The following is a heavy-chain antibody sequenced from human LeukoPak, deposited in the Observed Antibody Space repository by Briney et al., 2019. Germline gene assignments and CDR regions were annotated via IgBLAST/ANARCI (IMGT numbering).Heavy chain of an antibody. V-gene: IGHV1-2*04. D-gene: IGHD5-18*01. CDR3: ARDSKRGYSYGPDY. J-gene: IGHJ4*02. Sequence: GASVKVSCKASGYTFTGYYMHWARQAPGQGLEWMGWIDPNSGGTNYAQKFQGWVTMTRDTSISTAYMELSRLRSDDTAVYYCARDSKRGYSYGPDYWGQGTLVTVSS. CDR2: IDPNSGGT. CDR1: GYTFTGYY.